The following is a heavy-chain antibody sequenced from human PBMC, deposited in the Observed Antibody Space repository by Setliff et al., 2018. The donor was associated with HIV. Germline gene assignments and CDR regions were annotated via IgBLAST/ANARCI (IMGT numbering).Heavy chain of an antibody. Sequence: SLKISCAASGFTFSSYGMHWVRQAPGKGLEWVAVIWYDGSNKYYADSVMGRFTISRDNSKNTLYLQMNSLRAEDTAVYYCAKDVTYYYDSSGSYGMDVWGQGTTVTVSS. CDR2: IWYDGSNK. CDR3: AKDVTYYYDSSGSYGMDV. V-gene: IGHV3-33*06. D-gene: IGHD3-22*01. J-gene: IGHJ6*02. CDR1: GFTFSSYG.